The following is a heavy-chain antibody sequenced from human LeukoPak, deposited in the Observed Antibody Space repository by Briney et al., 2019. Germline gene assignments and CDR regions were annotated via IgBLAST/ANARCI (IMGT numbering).Heavy chain of an antibody. CDR2: IYTSGST. J-gene: IGHJ4*02. V-gene: IGHV4-4*07. D-gene: IGHD6-13*01. Sequence: SETLSLTCTVSGGSISSYYWSWIRQPAGKGLEWIGRIYTSGSTNYNPSLKSRVTMSVDTSKNQFSLKLSSVTAADTAVYYCARGGYSSSWRAIFDCWGQGTLVTVSS. CDR1: GGSISSYY. CDR3: ARGGYSSSWRAIFDC.